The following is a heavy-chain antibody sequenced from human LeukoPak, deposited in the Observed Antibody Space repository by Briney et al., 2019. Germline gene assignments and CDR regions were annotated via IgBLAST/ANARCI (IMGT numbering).Heavy chain of an antibody. D-gene: IGHD6-25*01. CDR2: TYYRSKWGN. V-gene: IGHV6-1*01. CDR3: TRAAARAFDI. Sequence: SQTVSLTCAISGDSVSSYNAAWNWIRQSPSRGLEWLGRTYYRSKWGNDYAVSVKGRITIDPDTSKDQFSLQLNSVTPEDTAVYYCTRAAARAFDIWGQGTTVTVSS. J-gene: IGHJ3*02. CDR1: GDSVSSYNAA.